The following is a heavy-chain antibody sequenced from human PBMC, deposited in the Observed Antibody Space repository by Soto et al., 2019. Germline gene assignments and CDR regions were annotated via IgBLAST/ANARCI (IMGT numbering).Heavy chain of an antibody. J-gene: IGHJ4*02. Sequence: SVKVSCRASGGTFSSYAISWVRQAPGQGLEWMGGIIPIFGTANYAQKFQGRVTITADESTSTAYMELSSLRSEDTAVYYCARVSPAYYDSSGYYPFDYWGQGTLVTVSS. D-gene: IGHD3-22*01. CDR3: ARVSPAYYDSSGYYPFDY. V-gene: IGHV1-69*13. CDR1: GGTFSSYA. CDR2: IIPIFGTA.